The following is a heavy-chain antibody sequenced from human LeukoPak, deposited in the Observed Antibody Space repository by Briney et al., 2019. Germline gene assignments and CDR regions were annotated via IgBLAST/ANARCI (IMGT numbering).Heavy chain of an antibody. CDR1: GGSISSGSYY. J-gene: IGHJ4*02. CDR3: AGNYYGSGSYYSEDRY. V-gene: IGHV4-61*02. CDR2: IYTSGST. D-gene: IGHD3-10*01. Sequence: SETLSFTCNVSGGSISSGSYYWSWIRQPAGKGLEWIGRIYTSGSTNYNPSLKSRVTISVDTSKNQFSLKLSSVTAADTAVYYCAGNYYGSGSYYSEDRYWGQGTLVTVSS.